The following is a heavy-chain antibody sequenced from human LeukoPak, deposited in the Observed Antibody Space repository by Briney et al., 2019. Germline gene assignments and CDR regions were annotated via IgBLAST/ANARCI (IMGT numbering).Heavy chain of an antibody. CDR3: AKMGPRYFDWSVDF. CDR2: ISGSGGST. Sequence: GGSLRLSCAASGFTFSNYAMSWVRQAPGKGLEWVSTISGSGGSTYYADSVRGRFTISRDNSKNTLSLQMNSLRAEDTAVYYCAKMGPRYFDWSVDFWGQGTLVTVSS. V-gene: IGHV3-23*01. D-gene: IGHD3-9*01. J-gene: IGHJ4*02. CDR1: GFTFSNYA.